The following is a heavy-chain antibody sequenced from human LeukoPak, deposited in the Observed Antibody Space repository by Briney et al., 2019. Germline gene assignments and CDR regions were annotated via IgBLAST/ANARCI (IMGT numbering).Heavy chain of an antibody. V-gene: IGHV4-59*13. Sequence: SETLSLTCTVSGGSITNNYWAWIRQPPGKGPEWIGYTHDSGNSNYNPSLRSRVTISIDTSKNQFSLKLTSVTAADTAVYYCARDRSAAPADYWGQGTLVTVSS. CDR2: THDSGNS. D-gene: IGHD6-13*01. CDR1: GGSITNNY. J-gene: IGHJ4*02. CDR3: ARDRSAAPADY.